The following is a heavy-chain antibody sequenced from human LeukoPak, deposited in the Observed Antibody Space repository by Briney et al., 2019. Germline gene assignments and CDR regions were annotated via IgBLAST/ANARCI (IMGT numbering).Heavy chain of an antibody. V-gene: IGHV3-23*01. CDR3: SAAIATFDY. Sequence: GGSLRLSCAASGFIFSSAWMSWVRQAPGKGLEWVSAISGSGGSTYYADSVKGRFTISRDNSKNTLYLQMNSLRAEDTAVYYCSAAIATFDYWGQGTLVTVSS. CDR1: GFIFSSAW. D-gene: IGHD2-2*02. CDR2: ISGSGGST. J-gene: IGHJ4*02.